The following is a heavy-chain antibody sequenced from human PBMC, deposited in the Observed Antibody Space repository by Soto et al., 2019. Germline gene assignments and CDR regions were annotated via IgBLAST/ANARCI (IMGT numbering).Heavy chain of an antibody. V-gene: IGHV3-23*01. CDR3: AKDDFRFYYGSKLPRYYYGMDV. J-gene: IGHJ6*02. CDR2: ISGSGGST. D-gene: IGHD3-10*01. CDR1: GFTFSSYA. Sequence: GGSLRLSCAASGFTFSSYAMSWVRQAPGKGLEWVSAISGSGGSTYYADPVKGRFTISRDNSKNTLYLQMNSLRAEDTAVYYCAKDDFRFYYGSKLPRYYYGMDVWGQGTTVTVSS.